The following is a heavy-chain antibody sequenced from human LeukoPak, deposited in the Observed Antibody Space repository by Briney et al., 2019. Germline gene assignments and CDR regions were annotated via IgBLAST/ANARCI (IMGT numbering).Heavy chain of an antibody. V-gene: IGHV3-21*01. CDR1: GFTFSSYS. CDR3: ARGDRITMVRGVIIEFYYYYGMDV. CDR2: ISSSNSYI. J-gene: IGHJ6*04. Sequence: GGSLRLSCAASGFTFSSYSMNWVRQAPGKGLEWVSSISSSNSYIYYADSVKGRFTISRDNAKNSLYLQMNSLRAEDTAVYYCARGDRITMVRGVIIEFYYYYGMDVWGKGTTVTVSS. D-gene: IGHD3-10*01.